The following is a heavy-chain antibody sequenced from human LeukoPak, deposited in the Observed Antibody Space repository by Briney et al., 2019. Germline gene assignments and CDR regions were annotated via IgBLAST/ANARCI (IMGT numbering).Heavy chain of an antibody. V-gene: IGHV1-46*01. J-gene: IGHJ6*03. CDR3: ARDRAFWFGNYYYYMDV. CDR1: GYTFTGYY. D-gene: IGHD3-10*01. CDR2: INPSGGST. Sequence: ASVKVSCKASGYTFTGYYMHWVRQAPGQGLEWMGIINPSGGSTSYAQKFQGRVTMTRDTSTSTVYMELSSLRSEDTAVYYCARDRAFWFGNYYYYMDVWGKGTTVTISS.